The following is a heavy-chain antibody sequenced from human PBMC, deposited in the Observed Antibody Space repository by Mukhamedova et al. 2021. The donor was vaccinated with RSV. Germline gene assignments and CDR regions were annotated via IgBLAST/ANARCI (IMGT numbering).Heavy chain of an antibody. J-gene: IGHJ5*02. V-gene: IGHV4-59*01. Sequence: YNPSLKSRVTISVDTSKNQFSLKLSSVTAADTAVYYCARSIRYYYDSSGYLFDPWGQGTLVTVSS. CDR3: ARSIRYYYDSSGYLFDP. D-gene: IGHD3-22*01.